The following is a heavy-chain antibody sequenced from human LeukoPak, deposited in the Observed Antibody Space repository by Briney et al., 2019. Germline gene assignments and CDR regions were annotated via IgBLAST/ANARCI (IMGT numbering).Heavy chain of an antibody. J-gene: IGHJ4*02. V-gene: IGHV3-23*01. CDR3: XXYLSSGFLYYFDY. CDR1: GFTFSGYG. D-gene: IGHD3-22*01. Sequence: GGSLRLSCAASGFTFSGYGMSWVRQAPGKGLEWVSGISGSGGKTDYADSVKGRFTISRDNSKNTLYLQMNSLRAEDTAVYYXXXYLSSGFLYYFDYWGQGTLVTVSS. CDR2: ISGSGGKT.